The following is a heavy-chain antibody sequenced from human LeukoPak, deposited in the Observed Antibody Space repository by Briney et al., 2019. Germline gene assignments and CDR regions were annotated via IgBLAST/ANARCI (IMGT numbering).Heavy chain of an antibody. V-gene: IGHV4-39*01. J-gene: IGHJ4*02. CDR1: GGSISSSSYY. Sequence: PSETLSLTCTVSGGSISSSSYYWGWIRQPPGKGLGWIGSIYYSGSTYYNPSLKSRVTISVDTSKNQFSLKLSSVTAADTAVYYCARHRDGYNLDYWGQGTLVTVSS. CDR2: IYYSGST. D-gene: IGHD5-24*01. CDR3: ARHRDGYNLDY.